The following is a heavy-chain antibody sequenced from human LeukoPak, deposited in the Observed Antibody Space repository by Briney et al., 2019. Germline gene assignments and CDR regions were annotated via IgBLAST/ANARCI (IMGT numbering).Heavy chain of an antibody. CDR1: GFTLSSYE. V-gene: IGHV3-23*01. CDR2: VDYSADST. Sequence: GGSLRLSCTVSGFTLSSYEMSWIRQAPGKGLEWVSSVDYSADSTHYADSVMGRFTISRDNSKNTLYLQMNSLRAEDTAVYYCAKELVPRRGYFDYWGQGTLVTVSS. J-gene: IGHJ4*02. CDR3: AKELVPRRGYFDY.